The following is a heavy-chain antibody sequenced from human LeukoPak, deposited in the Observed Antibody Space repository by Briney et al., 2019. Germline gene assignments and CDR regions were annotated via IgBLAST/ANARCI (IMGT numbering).Heavy chain of an antibody. D-gene: IGHD6-13*01. CDR1: GDTFSGYY. CDR3: AREEQHQRGRHFEY. V-gene: IGHV1-2*02. J-gene: IGHJ4*02. Sequence: AAVKVSCKASGDTFSGYYIHWVRQGPGQGLESQGWINPNSGTNYAQNFQGRVTMTRDTSISTAYMELSRLRSDDTAVYYCAREEQHQRGRHFEYWGQGTLVTVSS. CDR2: INPNSGT.